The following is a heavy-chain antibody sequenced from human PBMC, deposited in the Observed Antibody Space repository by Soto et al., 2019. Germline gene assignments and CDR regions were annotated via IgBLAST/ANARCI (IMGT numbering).Heavy chain of an antibody. D-gene: IGHD2-15*01. CDR3: ARVMGAWYSYDY. J-gene: IGHJ4*02. CDR1: GYTFTLYV. Sequence: GAPVKGSRKGFGYTFTLYVIDLGRPAPGQRLEWMGWINAGNGNTKYSQKFQGRVTITRDTSASTAYMELSSLRSEDTAVYYCARVMGAWYSYDYWGQGTLVTVSS. V-gene: IGHV1-3*01. CDR2: INAGNGNT.